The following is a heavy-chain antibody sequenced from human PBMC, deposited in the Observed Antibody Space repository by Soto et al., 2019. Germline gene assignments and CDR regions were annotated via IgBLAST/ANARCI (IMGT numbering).Heavy chain of an antibody. D-gene: IGHD3-16*01. J-gene: IGHJ4*02. CDR1: GYSITDHY. V-gene: IGHV3-11*06. Sequence: LRLSCEVSGYSITDHYMTWIRLVPGKGLEWVSYISSDSVYTNYADSVRGRFTISRDNVKNSLYLELNSLRAEDTAIYHCATNIRLDYWGQGTQVTVSS. CDR3: ATNIRLDY. CDR2: ISSDSVYT.